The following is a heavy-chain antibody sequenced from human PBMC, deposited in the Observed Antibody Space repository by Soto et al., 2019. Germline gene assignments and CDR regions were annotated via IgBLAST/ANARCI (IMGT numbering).Heavy chain of an antibody. Sequence: GGSLRLSCAASGFIVSNNAMGWVRQAPGKGLEWVSVIYSDGRTYYADSVKGRFTISRDNSKNTLFFQMNGLRAEDTALYYCAKGVARDTSAPDYWGQGTLVTVSS. J-gene: IGHJ4*02. V-gene: IGHV3-66*01. D-gene: IGHD3-3*01. CDR2: IYSDGRT. CDR1: GFIVSNNA. CDR3: AKGVARDTSAPDY.